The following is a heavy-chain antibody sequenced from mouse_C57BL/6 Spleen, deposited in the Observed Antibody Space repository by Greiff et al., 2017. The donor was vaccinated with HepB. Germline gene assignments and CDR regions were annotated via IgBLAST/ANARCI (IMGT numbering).Heavy chain of an antibody. J-gene: IGHJ1*03. CDR3: ARPYYGSSPLGYFDV. CDR2: INPNNGGT. Sequence: EVQLQQSGPELVKPGASVKIPCKASGYTFTDYNMDWVKQSHGKSLEWIGDINPNNGGTIYNQKFKGKATLTVDKSSSTAYMELRSLTSEDTAVYYCARPYYGSSPLGYFDVWGTGTTVTVSS. CDR1: GYTFTDYN. V-gene: IGHV1-18*01. D-gene: IGHD1-1*01.